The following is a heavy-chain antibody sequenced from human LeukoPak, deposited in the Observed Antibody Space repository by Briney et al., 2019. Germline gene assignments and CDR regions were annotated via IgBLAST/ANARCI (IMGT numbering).Heavy chain of an antibody. CDR2: INHSGST. J-gene: IGHJ4*02. V-gene: IGHV4-34*01. CDR1: DGSFSGYY. CDR3: AHWNTSVDY. D-gene: IGHD1/OR15-1a*01. Sequence: SETLSLTCAVYDGSFSGYYWTGIRRPPGKGLEWIGEINHSGSTNYNPSLKSRVPISVDTSKNQFSLKLSSVTAADTAVYYCAHWNTSVDYWGQGTLVTVSS.